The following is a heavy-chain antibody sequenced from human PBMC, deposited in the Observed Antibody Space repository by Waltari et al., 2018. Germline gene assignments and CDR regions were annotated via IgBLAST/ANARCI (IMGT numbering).Heavy chain of an antibody. J-gene: IGHJ4*02. V-gene: IGHV4-38-2*01. D-gene: IGHD6-13*01. CDR3: ARRGSAAGDYYFDY. Sequence: QVQLQESGPGLVKPSETLSLTCAVSGYSISSGYYWGWIRQPPGKGLEWIGSLYHSGSTYYNPPLQSRVTISVDTSKNQFSLKLRSVTAADTAVYYCARRGSAAGDYYFDYWGQGTLVTVSS. CDR2: LYHSGST. CDR1: GYSISSGYY.